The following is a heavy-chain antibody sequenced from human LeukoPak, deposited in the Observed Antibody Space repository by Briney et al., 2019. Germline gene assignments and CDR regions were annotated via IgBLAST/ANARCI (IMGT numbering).Heavy chain of an antibody. V-gene: IGHV4-59*01. CDR2: IYYSGSN. D-gene: IGHD2-15*01. J-gene: IGHJ6*03. CDR3: ARTTEGYCRGRSCYSYYYFMDV. CDR1: GGSISSYY. Sequence: SETLSLTCTVSGGSISSYYWSWIRQPPGKGLEWIGYIYYSGSNNYNPSLKSRVTISVDTSKKQSSLKLSPVTAADTAVYYCARTTEGYCRGRSCYSYYYFMDVWGKGTTVTVSS.